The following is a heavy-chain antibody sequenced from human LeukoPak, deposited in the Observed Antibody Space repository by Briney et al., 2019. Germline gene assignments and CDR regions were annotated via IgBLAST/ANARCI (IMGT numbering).Heavy chain of an antibody. CDR2: IYYSGST. J-gene: IGHJ3*02. CDR3: ARGPYSYDSSGAFDI. V-gene: IGHV4-59*08. Sequence: SETLSLTCTVSGGSISTYYWSWIRQPPGKGLEWIGYIYYSGSTNYNPSLKSRVTISVDTSKNQFSLKLSSVTAADTAVYFCARGPYSYDSSGAFDIWGQGTMVTVSS. CDR1: GGSISTYY. D-gene: IGHD3-22*01.